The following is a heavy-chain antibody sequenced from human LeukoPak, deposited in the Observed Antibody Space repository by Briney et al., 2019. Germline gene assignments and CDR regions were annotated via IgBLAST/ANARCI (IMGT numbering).Heavy chain of an antibody. CDR3: VREARGYHYTYFDY. CDR2: VSAGHHA. Sequence: GGSLRLSCTASGFTLGGHDMHWVRQTTGDGLEWVAAVSAGHHAFYAGSVKGPFTVSREDAKNSLYLQMNSLRAGDTAVYYCVREARGYHYTYFDYWGQGSLVTVSS. J-gene: IGHJ4*02. D-gene: IGHD5-18*01. CDR1: GFTLGGHD. V-gene: IGHV3-13*01.